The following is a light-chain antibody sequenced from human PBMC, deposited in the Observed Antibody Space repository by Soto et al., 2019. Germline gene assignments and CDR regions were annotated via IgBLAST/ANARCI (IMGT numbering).Light chain of an antibody. CDR2: EVS. J-gene: IGLJ1*01. Sequence: QSALTRPASVAGSSGQSITISCTGTSSDVGSYNLVSWYQQHPGKAPKLMIYEVSKRPSGVSNRFSGSKSGNTASLTISGLQAEDEADYYCCSYAGSSYYVFGTGTKVTVL. CDR1: SSDVGSYNL. CDR3: CSYAGSSYYV. V-gene: IGLV2-23*02.